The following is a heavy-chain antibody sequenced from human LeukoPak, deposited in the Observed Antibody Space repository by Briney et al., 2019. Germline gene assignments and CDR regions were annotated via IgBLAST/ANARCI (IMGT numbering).Heavy chain of an antibody. CDR2: IIPIFGTA. CDR1: GGTFSSYA. CDR3: ARDRYSGSYWGYYFDY. J-gene: IGHJ4*02. V-gene: IGHV1-69*01. Sequence: GSSVKVSCKASGGTFSSYAISWVRQAPGQGLEWMGGIIPIFGTAIYAQKFQGRVTITADESTSTAYMELSSLRSEDTAVYYCARDRYSGSYWGYYFDYWGQGTLVTVSS. D-gene: IGHD1-26*01.